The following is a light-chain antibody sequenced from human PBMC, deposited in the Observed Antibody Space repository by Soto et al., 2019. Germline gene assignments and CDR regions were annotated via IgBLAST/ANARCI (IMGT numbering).Light chain of an antibody. J-gene: IGKJ4*01. Sequence: EIVMTQSPATVSVSPGESATLSCRVSQSVSSNLAWYQQKPGQAPRLLIYGASTRATAIPPRFSGSGSGTEFTLIISSLQSEDFAVYYCHQYNDWPLTFGGGTEVEIK. CDR3: HQYNDWPLT. CDR1: QSVSSN. V-gene: IGKV3-15*01. CDR2: GAS.